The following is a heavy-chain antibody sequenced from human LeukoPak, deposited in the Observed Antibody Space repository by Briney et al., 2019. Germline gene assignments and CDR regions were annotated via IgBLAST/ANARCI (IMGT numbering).Heavy chain of an antibody. Sequence: PSETLSLTCTVSGGSISSYYWSWIRQPPGKGLEWIGYIYTSGSTNYNPSLKSRVTISVDTSKNQFSLKLSSVTAADTAVYYCAKAPYSSSWVFDYWGQGTLLTVSS. CDR1: GGSISSYY. V-gene: IGHV4-4*09. CDR3: AKAPYSSSWVFDY. J-gene: IGHJ4*02. CDR2: IYTSGST. D-gene: IGHD6-13*01.